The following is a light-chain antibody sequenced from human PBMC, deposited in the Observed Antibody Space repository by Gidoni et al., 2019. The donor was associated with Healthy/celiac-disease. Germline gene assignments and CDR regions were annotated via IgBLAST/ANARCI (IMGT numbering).Light chain of an antibody. Sequence: DIQMTQSPSSLSASVGDRVTITCQASQDISNYLNWYQQKPGKAPKLLIYDASNLETGVPSRFSGSGSGTDFTFTISSLQPEDIATYYCQQYDNLLALPFGGGTKVEI. V-gene: IGKV1-33*01. J-gene: IGKJ4*01. CDR3: QQYDNLLALP. CDR2: DAS. CDR1: QDISNY.